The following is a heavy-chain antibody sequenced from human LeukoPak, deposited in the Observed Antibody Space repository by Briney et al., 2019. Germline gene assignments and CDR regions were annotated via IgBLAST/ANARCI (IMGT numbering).Heavy chain of an antibody. J-gene: IGHJ4*02. CDR1: GFTSSTYF. V-gene: IGHV3-74*01. CDR2: INSDGSTT. Sequence: PGGSLRLSCAASGFTSSTYFMHWVRHAPGKGLVWVSRINSDGSTTSHADSVKGRFTISRDNAKNTLYLQMDSLRAEDTAVYFCARGVHYGSDYWGQGTLVTVSS. D-gene: IGHD4-17*01. CDR3: ARGVHYGSDY.